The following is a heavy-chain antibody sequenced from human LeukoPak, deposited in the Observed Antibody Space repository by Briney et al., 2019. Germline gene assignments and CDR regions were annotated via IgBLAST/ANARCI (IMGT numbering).Heavy chain of an antibody. D-gene: IGHD6-6*01. Sequence: ASVKVSCKASGYTSTNYGISWVRQAPGQGLEWMGWINTYNGDTNYAQKLQGRVSMTKDTSTSTAYMDVRNLRSDDTAVYYCATAARRGEIEYWGQGTLVTVSS. J-gene: IGHJ4*02. CDR2: INTYNGDT. V-gene: IGHV1-18*01. CDR1: GYTSTNYG. CDR3: ATAARRGEIEY.